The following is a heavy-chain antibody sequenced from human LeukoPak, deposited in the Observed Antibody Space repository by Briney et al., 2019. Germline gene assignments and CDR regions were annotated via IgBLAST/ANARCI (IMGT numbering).Heavy chain of an antibody. D-gene: IGHD4-23*01. Sequence: GESLKISCKGSGYSFTSYWIGWVRQMPGKGLEWMGIIYPGDSDTRYSPSFQGQVTISADRSISTAYLQWSSLKASDTAVYYCARATTVVTPRYFDLWGRGTLVTVSS. J-gene: IGHJ2*01. CDR2: IYPGDSDT. CDR3: ARATTVVTPRYFDL. CDR1: GYSFTSYW. V-gene: IGHV5-51*01.